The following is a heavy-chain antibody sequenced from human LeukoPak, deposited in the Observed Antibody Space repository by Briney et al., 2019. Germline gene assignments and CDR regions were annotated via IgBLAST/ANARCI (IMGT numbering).Heavy chain of an antibody. CDR1: GGSISSGGYY. CDR2: IYHSGST. J-gene: IGHJ4*02. CDR3: ARELVGATPYFDY. Sequence: SETLSLTCTVSGGSISSGGYYWSWIRQPPGQGLEWIGYIYHSGSTYYNPSLKSRVTISVDRSKNQFSLKLSSVTAADTAVYYCARELVGATPYFDYWGQGTLVTVSS. D-gene: IGHD1-26*01. V-gene: IGHV4-30-2*01.